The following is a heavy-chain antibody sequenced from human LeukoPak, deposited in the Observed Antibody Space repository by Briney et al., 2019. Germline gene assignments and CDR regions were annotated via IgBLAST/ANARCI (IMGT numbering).Heavy chain of an antibody. V-gene: IGHV3-23*01. CDR3: AKDSQVWGSYSSFGTYSSFDY. J-gene: IGHJ4*02. CDR2: ISGSGGST. Sequence: GGSLRLSCAASGFTFSSYAMSWVRQAPGKGLEWVSAISGSGGSTYYADSVKGRFTISRDNSKNTLYLQMNSLRAEDTAVYYCAKDSQVWGSYSSFGTYSSFDYWGQGTLVTVSS. D-gene: IGHD3-16*02. CDR1: GFTFSSYA.